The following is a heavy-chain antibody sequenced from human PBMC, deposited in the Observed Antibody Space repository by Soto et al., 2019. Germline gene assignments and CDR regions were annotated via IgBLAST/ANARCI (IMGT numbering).Heavy chain of an antibody. V-gene: IGHV5-51*01. D-gene: IGHD6-19*01. CDR2: IYPGNSNT. J-gene: IGHJ4*02. CDR3: ARHSAVAGKNYFDY. CDR1: GYSFTNYW. Sequence: SLKISCKGSGYSFTNYWIGWVRQMPGTGLEWMGIIYPGNSNTRYSPSFQGQVTMSADKSISTAYLQWSSLKASDTAMYYCARHSAVAGKNYFDYWGQGTLVTVSS.